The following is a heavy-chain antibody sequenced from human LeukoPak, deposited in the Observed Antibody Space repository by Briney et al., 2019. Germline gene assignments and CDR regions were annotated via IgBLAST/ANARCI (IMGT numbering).Heavy chain of an antibody. V-gene: IGHV3-53*01. Sequence: GGSLRLSCAASGFTVSSNYMSRVRQAPGKGLEWVSVIYSGGSTYYADSVKGRFTISRDNSKNTLYLQMNSLRAEDTAVYYCARDAPSGWFDPWGQGTLVTVSS. J-gene: IGHJ5*02. D-gene: IGHD3-10*01. CDR3: ARDAPSGWFDP. CDR2: IYSGGST. CDR1: GFTVSSNY.